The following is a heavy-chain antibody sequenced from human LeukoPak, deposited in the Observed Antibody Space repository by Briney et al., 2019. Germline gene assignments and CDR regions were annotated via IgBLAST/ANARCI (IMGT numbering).Heavy chain of an antibody. CDR2: IIPIFGTA. Sequence: ASVKVSCKASGYTFTGYYMHWVRQAPGQGLEWMGGIIPIFGTANYAQKFQGRVTITTDESTSTAYMELSSPRSEDTAVYYCARVASVYYGSGSYYPIHQAGNWFDPWGQGTLVTVSS. D-gene: IGHD3-10*01. CDR3: ARVASVYYGSGSYYPIHQAGNWFDP. V-gene: IGHV1-69*05. CDR1: GYTFTGYY. J-gene: IGHJ5*02.